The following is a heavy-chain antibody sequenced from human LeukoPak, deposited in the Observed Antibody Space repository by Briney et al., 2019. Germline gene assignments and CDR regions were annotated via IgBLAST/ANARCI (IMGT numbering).Heavy chain of an antibody. CDR1: GYTFTGYY. CDR3: ARVADDYVWGSYRYIDY. D-gene: IGHD3-16*02. V-gene: IGHV1-2*02. J-gene: IGHJ4*02. Sequence: APVKVSCKASGYTFTGYYMHWVRQAPGQGLEWMGWINPNSGGTNYAQKFQGRVTMTRDTSISTAYMELSRLRSDDTAVYYCARVADDYVWGSYRYIDYWGQGTLVTVSS. CDR2: INPNSGGT.